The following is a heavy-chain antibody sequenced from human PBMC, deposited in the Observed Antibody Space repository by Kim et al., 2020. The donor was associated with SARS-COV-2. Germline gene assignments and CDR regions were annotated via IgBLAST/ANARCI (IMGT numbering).Heavy chain of an antibody. D-gene: IGHD3-10*01. J-gene: IGHJ5*02. V-gene: IGHV3-30*04. CDR2: ISYDGSNK. Sequence: GGSLRLSCAASGFTFSSYAMHWVRQAPGKGLEWVAVISYDGSNKYYADSVKGRFTISRDNSKNTLYLQMNSLRAEDTAVYYCARAHGGMVRGDNWFDPWGQGTLVTVSS. CDR3: ARAHGGMVRGDNWFDP. CDR1: GFTFSSYA.